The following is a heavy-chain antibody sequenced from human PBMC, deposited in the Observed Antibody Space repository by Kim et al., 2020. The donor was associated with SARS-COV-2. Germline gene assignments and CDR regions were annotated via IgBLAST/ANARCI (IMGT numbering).Heavy chain of an antibody. J-gene: IGHJ3*02. Sequence: SETLSLTCTVSGGSISSYYWSWIRQPPGKGLEWIGYIYYSGSTNYNPSLKSRVTISVDTSKNQFSLKLSSVTAADTAVYYCARRGGVVVTAGRLLEDAFDIWGQGTMVTVSS. CDR1: GGSISSYY. CDR2: IYYSGST. CDR3: ARRGGVVVTAGRLLEDAFDI. D-gene: IGHD2-21*02. V-gene: IGHV4-59*01.